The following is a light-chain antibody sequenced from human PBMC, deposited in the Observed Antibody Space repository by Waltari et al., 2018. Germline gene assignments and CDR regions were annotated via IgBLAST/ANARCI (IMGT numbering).Light chain of an antibody. CDR2: GAS. CDR3: QQYNNWPPSWT. J-gene: IGKJ1*01. Sequence: IAMTQSPATLSVSPGERATLSCRASQSLSSNLAWYQQKPGQAPRLLIYGASTRATGIPARFSGSGSGTEFTLTISSLQSEDFAVYYCQQYNNWPPSWTFGQGTKVEIK. V-gene: IGKV3-15*01. CDR1: QSLSSN.